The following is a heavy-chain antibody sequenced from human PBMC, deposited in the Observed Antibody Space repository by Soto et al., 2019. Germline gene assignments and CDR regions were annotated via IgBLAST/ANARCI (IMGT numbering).Heavy chain of an antibody. D-gene: IGHD2-2*01. CDR1: GDSVSSNSGA. V-gene: IGHV6-1*01. CDR3: ARVPRGPHCSSTSCYSWFDP. J-gene: IGHJ5*02. Sequence: SQTLSLTCAISGDSVSSNSGAWNWIRQSPSRGLEWLGRTYYRSKWYNDYAVSVKSRITINPDTSKNQFSLQLNSVTPEDTAVYYCARVPRGPHCSSTSCYSWFDPWGQGTLVTVSS. CDR2: TYYRSKWYN.